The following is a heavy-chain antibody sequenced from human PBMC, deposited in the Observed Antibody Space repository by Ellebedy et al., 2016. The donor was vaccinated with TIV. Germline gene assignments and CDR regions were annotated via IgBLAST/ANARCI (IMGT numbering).Heavy chain of an antibody. CDR1: GYTFTSYD. CDR2: MQPGSGNT. J-gene: IGHJ5*02. CDR3: TVGLFDP. Sequence: AASVKVSCKPSGYTFTSYDINWVRQAPGHGLEYLGWMQPGSGNTGYAQKFEGRVTMTRDTSTGTAYMELNSLRSEDTAVYYCTVGLFDPWGQGTLFTVSS. V-gene: IGHV1-8*01. D-gene: IGHD3-10*01.